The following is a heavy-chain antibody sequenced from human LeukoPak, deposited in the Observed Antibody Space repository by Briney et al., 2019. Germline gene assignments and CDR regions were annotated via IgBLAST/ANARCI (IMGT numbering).Heavy chain of an antibody. CDR1: GYSISSGYY. CDR3: ARVNDILTGYDY. D-gene: IGHD3-9*01. V-gene: IGHV4-38-2*02. J-gene: IGHJ4*02. Sequence: SETLSLTCTVSGYSISSGYYWGWIRQPPGKGLEWIGSIYHSGSTYYNPSLKSRVTISVDTSKNQFSLKLSSVTAADTAVYYCARVNDILTGYDYWGQGTLVTVSS. CDR2: IYHSGST.